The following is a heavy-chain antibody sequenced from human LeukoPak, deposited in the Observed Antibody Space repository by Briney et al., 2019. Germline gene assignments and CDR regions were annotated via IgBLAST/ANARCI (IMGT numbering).Heavy chain of an antibody. CDR2: ISGSGEST. V-gene: IGHV3-23*01. CDR3: AKGWEFRVVIPAAVS. J-gene: IGHJ5*02. CDR1: GFIFSSYA. Sequence: GGSLRLSCEGSGFIFSSYAMTWVRQAPGKGLQWVSSISGSGESTYYADSMKGRFTISRDDSKNTLSLQMNSLRAEDTAVYFCAKGWEFRVVIPAAVSWGQGTLVTVSS. D-gene: IGHD3-3*01.